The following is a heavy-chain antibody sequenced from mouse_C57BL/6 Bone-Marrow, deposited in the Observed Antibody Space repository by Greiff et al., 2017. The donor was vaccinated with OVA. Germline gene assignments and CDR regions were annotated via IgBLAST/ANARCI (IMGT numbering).Heavy chain of an antibody. V-gene: IGHV2-2*01. CDR2: IWSGGST. CDR3: AILTTVVPNWYFDV. Sequence: VKLVESGPGLVQPSQSLSITCTVSGFSLTSYGVHWVRQSPGKGLEWLGVIWSGGSTDYNAAFISRLSISKDNSKSQVFFKMNSLQADDTAIYYCAILTTVVPNWYFDVWGTGTTVTVSS. D-gene: IGHD1-1*01. CDR1: GFSLTSYG. J-gene: IGHJ1*03.